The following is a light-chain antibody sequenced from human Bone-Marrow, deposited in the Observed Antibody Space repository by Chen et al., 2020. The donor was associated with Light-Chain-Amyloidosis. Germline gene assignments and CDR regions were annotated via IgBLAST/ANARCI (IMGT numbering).Light chain of an antibody. CDR3: QQYGSSPWT. CDR1: QSVSSSY. J-gene: IGKJ1*01. V-gene: IGKV3-20*01. Sequence: EIVLTQPPGTLSLCPGERATLSCRASQSVSSSYLAWYQQKPGQAPRLLIYGASSRATGIPDRFSGSGSGTDFTLTISRLEPEDFAVYYCQQYGSSPWTFGQGTKVEIK. CDR2: GAS.